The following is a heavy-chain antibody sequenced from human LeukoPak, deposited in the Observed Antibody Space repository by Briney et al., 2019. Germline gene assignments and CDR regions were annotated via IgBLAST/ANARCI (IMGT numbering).Heavy chain of an antibody. CDR3: ARVHNLFDILTGYLFDY. Sequence: TGGSLRLSCAASGFTFSSYSMNWVRQAPGKGLEWVSSISSSSSYIYYADSVKGRFTISRDNAKNSLYLQMNSLRAEDTAVYYCARVHNLFDILTGYLFDYRGQGTLVTVSS. J-gene: IGHJ4*02. D-gene: IGHD3-9*01. CDR1: GFTFSSYS. CDR2: ISSSSSYI. V-gene: IGHV3-21*01.